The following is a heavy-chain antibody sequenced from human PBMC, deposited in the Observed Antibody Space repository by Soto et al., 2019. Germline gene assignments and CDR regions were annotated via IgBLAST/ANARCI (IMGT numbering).Heavy chain of an antibody. J-gene: IGHJ4*02. D-gene: IGHD6-19*01. CDR1: GYSFTSYW. CDR2: IYPGDSDT. Sequence: GESLKISCKGSGYSFTSYWIGWVRQVPGKGLGRMGIIYPGDSDTRYSPSFQGQVTISADKSITTTYLRWSSLKASDTAIYYCARLFDTSGWYDYWGQGTLVTVSS. V-gene: IGHV5-51*01. CDR3: ARLFDTSGWYDY.